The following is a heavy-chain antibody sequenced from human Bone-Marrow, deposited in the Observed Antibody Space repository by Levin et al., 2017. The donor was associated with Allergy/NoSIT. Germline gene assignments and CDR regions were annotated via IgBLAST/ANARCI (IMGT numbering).Heavy chain of an antibody. Sequence: QRGESLKISCAASGFSFAGYAMHWVRQAPGKGLEWVSSISWNSGNVDYADSVKGRFTLSRDNAKNSLYLRLSSLKPDDTALYYCAKSRTYSSSSGAFDIWGQGTRVTVSS. V-gene: IGHV3-9*01. CDR3: AKSRTYSSSSGAFDI. CDR2: ISWNSGNV. J-gene: IGHJ3*02. CDR1: GFSFAGYA. D-gene: IGHD6-6*01.